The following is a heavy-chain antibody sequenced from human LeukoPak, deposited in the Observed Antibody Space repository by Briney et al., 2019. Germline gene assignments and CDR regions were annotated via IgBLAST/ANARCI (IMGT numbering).Heavy chain of an antibody. CDR1: GVSFDDYY. V-gene: IGHV4-34*01. J-gene: IGHJ4*02. Sequence: SETPSLTCAVSGVSFDDYYWSWVRQPPGKGLEWIGEINHSGYTNDSPSLRSRVTMSIDTSRKQFSLNLRSVTVADTAVYYCTRMTTGHDYWGQGTLVTVSS. CDR3: TRMTTGHDY. CDR2: INHSGYT. D-gene: IGHD4-17*01.